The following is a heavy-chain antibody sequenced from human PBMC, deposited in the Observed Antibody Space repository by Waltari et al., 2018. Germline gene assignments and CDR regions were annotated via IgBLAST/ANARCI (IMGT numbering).Heavy chain of an antibody. Sequence: QLQLQESGPGLVKPSETLSLTCTVSGGSISSSSYYWGWIRQPPGKGLGWIGSIYYSGSTYYNPSLKSRVTISVDTSKNQFSLKLSSVTAADTAMYYCARHRYGGSDYWGQGTLVTVSS. V-gene: IGHV4-39*07. D-gene: IGHD2-15*01. J-gene: IGHJ4*02. CDR1: GGSISSSSYY. CDR2: IYYSGST. CDR3: ARHRYGGSDY.